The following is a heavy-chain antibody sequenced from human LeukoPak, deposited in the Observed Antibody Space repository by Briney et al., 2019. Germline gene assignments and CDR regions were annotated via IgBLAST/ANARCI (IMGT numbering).Heavy chain of an antibody. D-gene: IGHD3-16*01. CDR3: AKTYVWYYFDY. CDR2: ISGSGGST. J-gene: IGHJ4*02. Sequence: GGSLRLSCAASRFTFRSYGMSWVRQAPGKGLEWVSAISGSGGSTYYADSVKGRFTISRDNSKNTLYLQMNSLRAEDTAVYYCAKTYVWYYFDYWGQGILVTVSS. CDR1: RFTFRSYG. V-gene: IGHV3-23*01.